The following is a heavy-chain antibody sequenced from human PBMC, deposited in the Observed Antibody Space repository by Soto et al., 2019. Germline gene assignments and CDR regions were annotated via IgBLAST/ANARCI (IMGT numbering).Heavy chain of an antibody. D-gene: IGHD3-10*01. CDR3: ARDGPGVSGRSHYYGMDV. J-gene: IGHJ6*02. CDR1: GGTFSSYT. CDR2: IIPILGIA. Sequence: QVQLVQSGAEVKKPGSSVKVSCKASGGTFSSYTISWVRQAPGQGLEWMGRIIPILGIANYAQKFQGRVTITADKPTSTAYMELSSLRSEDTAVYYCARDGPGVSGRSHYYGMDVWGQGTTVTVSS. V-gene: IGHV1-69*08.